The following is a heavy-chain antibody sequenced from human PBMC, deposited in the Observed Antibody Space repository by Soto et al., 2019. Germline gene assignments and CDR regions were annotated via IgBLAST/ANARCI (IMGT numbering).Heavy chain of an antibody. V-gene: IGHV4-39*01. CDR1: GGSISSSPSY. Sequence: PSETLSLTCTVSGGSISSSPSYWAWIRQPPEKGLEWIGHIFYSGSTSYSPSLRSRVSISADTSKNQFSLKLSSVTAADAAVYFCVGFSSYTLFDYWGQGTLVTVSS. D-gene: IGHD3-16*01. J-gene: IGHJ4*02. CDR3: VGFSSYTLFDY. CDR2: IFYSGST.